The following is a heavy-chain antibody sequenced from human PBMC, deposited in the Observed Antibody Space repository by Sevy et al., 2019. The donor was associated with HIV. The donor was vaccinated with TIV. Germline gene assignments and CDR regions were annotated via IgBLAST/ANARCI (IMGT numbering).Heavy chain of an antibody. CDR3: VKDYIAVAGLFDY. CDR1: GFTFSSSG. V-gene: IGHV3-30*02. CDR2: IRFDGSTQ. D-gene: IGHD6-19*01. J-gene: IGHJ4*02. Sequence: GGSLRLSCAASGFTFSSSGMHCVRQAPGRGLEWVAFIRFDGSTQYYVDSVKGRFTISRDNSKNRVFLQMNSLRAEDTAVYYCVKDYIAVAGLFDYWGQGTLVTVSS.